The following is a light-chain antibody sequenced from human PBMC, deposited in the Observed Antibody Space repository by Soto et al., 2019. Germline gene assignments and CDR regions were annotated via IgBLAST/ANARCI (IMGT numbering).Light chain of an antibody. CDR1: QSVRSGH. CDR2: DAS. CDR3: HQYGRSASSIP. J-gene: IGKJ3*01. Sequence: ESVLTQSPGTLSLSPGDRATLSCRASQSVRSGHLAWYQQKPGQAPRLVIYDASTRATGIPDRFSGGGSGTDLTLTISRVEPEDFAVYYCHQYGRSASSIPFGPGTKVEIK. V-gene: IGKV3-20*01.